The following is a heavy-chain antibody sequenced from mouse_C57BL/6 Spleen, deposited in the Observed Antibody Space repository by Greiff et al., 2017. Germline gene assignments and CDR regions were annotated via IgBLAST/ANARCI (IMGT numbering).Heavy chain of an antibody. J-gene: IGHJ4*01. CDR1: GYAFSSSW. Sequence: VQLQESGPELVKPGASVKISCKASGYAFSSSWMNWVKQRPGKGLEWLGRIYPGDGDTNYNGKFKGKATLTADKSSSTAYMQLSSLTSEDSAVYFCARSPAGAMDYWGQGTSVTVSS. V-gene: IGHV1-82*01. D-gene: IGHD3-1*01. CDR3: ARSPAGAMDY. CDR2: IYPGDGDT.